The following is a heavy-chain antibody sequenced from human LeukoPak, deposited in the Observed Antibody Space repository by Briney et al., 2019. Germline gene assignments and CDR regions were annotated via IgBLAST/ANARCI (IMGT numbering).Heavy chain of an antibody. CDR1: GYTFTGYY. CDR2: INPHSGGT. Sequence: ASVTVSCTASGYTFTGYYMHWVRQAPGQGLEWVGWINPHSGGTNYAQKFQGRVTMTRDTSISTAYMELSRLRSDDTAVYYCARGLGILIDYWGQGTLVTVSS. CDR3: ARGLGILIDY. D-gene: IGHD3-16*01. V-gene: IGHV1-2*02. J-gene: IGHJ4*02.